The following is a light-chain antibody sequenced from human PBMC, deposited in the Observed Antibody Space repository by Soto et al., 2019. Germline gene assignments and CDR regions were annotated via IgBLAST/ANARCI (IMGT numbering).Light chain of an antibody. CDR2: DAS. J-gene: IGKJ1*01. Sequence: EAVMSQLPSTVSVSQGERATLYYRASQVFGSSLAWYQQKPGQAPRLLIYDASTRATGIPARFSGSGSGTEFSLTISSLQSEDSAVYYCQQYSDWPLTFGQGTKV. V-gene: IGKV3-15*01. CDR1: QVFGSS. CDR3: QQYSDWPLT.